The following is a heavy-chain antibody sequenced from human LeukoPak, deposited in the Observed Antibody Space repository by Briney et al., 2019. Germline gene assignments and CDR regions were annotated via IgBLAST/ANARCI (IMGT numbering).Heavy chain of an antibody. J-gene: IGHJ4*02. Sequence: GGSLRLSCAAPGFTFSSYSMNWVRQAPGKGLEWVSSISSSSSYIYYADSVKGRFTISRDNAKNSLYLQMNSLRAEDTAVYYCARDQGWYLDYWGQGTLVTVSS. CDR1: GFTFSSYS. V-gene: IGHV3-21*01. CDR2: ISSSSSYI. CDR3: ARDQGWYLDY. D-gene: IGHD6-19*01.